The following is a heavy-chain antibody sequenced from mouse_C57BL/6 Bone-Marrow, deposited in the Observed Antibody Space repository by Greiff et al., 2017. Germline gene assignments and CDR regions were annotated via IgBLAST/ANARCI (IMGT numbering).Heavy chain of an antibody. D-gene: IGHD2-4*01. V-gene: IGHV1-4*01. CDR3: SRGITTKEIAY. Sequence: VQLQQSGAELARPGASVKMSCKASGYTFTSYTMHWVKQRPGQGLEWIGYINPSSGYTKYNQKFKDKATLTADKSSSTAYMQLSSLTSDDSAVYYCSRGITTKEIAYWGQGTLVTVSA. J-gene: IGHJ3*01. CDR2: INPSSGYT. CDR1: GYTFTSYT.